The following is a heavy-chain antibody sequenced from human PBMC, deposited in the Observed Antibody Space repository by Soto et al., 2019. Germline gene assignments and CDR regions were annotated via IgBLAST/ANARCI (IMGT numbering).Heavy chain of an antibody. D-gene: IGHD1-1*01. CDR2: INDDGIST. Sequence: GGSLRLSCAASGFTFSMYWMHWVRQVPGKGPEWVSRINDDGISTNYADSVKGRFTISRDNAKNSLYLQMNALRVEDTAVYYCTRGPRSTSTGTGAFWGQGTLVTVSS. J-gene: IGHJ4*02. V-gene: IGHV3-74*01. CDR1: GFTFSMYW. CDR3: TRGPRSTSTGTGAF.